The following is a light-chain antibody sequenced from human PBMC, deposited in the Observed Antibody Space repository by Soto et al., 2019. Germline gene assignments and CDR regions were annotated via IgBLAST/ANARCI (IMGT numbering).Light chain of an antibody. CDR2: EVN. Sequence: QSALTQPASVSGSPGQSITISCSGTNSDIGAFNYVSWYQQHPDKAPKLIIYEVNRRPSGVSNRFSGSKSGITASLTISGAQAEDEADYYCSSYTDISTVIFGGGTQLTVL. J-gene: IGLJ2*01. CDR3: SSYTDISTVI. V-gene: IGLV2-14*01. CDR1: NSDIGAFNY.